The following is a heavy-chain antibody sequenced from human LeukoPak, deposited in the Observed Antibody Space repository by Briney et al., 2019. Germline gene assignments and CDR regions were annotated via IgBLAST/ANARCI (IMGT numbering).Heavy chain of an antibody. D-gene: IGHD2-2*01. CDR2: IWYDGSNK. V-gene: IGHV3-33*01. J-gene: IGHJ4*02. Sequence: GGSLRLSCAASGFTFSSYGMHWVRQAPGKGLEWVAVIWYDGSNKYYADSVKGRFTISRDNSKNTLYLQMNSLRAEDTAVYYCARGGDIVAVPAAMSLDYWGQGTLVTVSS. CDR3: ARGGDIVAVPAAMSLDY. CDR1: GFTFSSYG.